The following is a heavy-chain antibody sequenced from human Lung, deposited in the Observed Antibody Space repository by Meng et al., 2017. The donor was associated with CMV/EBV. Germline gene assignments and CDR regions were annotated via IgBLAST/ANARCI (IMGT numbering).Heavy chain of an antibody. CDR3: AREKEGRMSTISAFDI. V-gene: IGHV3-66*02. CDR1: GFTVINNY. Sequence: GGSXRLXCAASGFTVINNYMNWVRQAPGKGLEWVSIIYAGGSTDYADSVNGRFTISRDNSKNTLYLQMNSLRPEDTAVYYCAREKEGRMSTISAFDIWGQGXMVTVSS. J-gene: IGHJ3*02. CDR2: IYAGGST. D-gene: IGHD5-24*01.